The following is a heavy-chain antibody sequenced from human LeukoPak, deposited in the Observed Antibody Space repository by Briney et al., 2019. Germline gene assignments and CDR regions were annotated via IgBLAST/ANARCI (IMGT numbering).Heavy chain of an antibody. CDR2: TKEDGSEK. CDR3: ARTTYGDY. J-gene: IGHJ4*02. Sequence: GRSLRLSCAASGFTLSSFGMHWVRQAPGKGLEWVAATKEDGSEKYYVDSVKGRFTISRDNAKNSLYLQMSSLRAEDTAVYFCARTTYGDYWGQGTLVTVSS. D-gene: IGHD1-1*01. CDR1: GFTLSSFG. V-gene: IGHV3-7*01.